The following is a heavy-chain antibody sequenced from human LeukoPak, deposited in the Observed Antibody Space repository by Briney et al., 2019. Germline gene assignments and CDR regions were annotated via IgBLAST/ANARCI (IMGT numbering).Heavy chain of an antibody. CDR2: ISWNSGSI. CDR3: AKEKNPFLTDTALDY. Sequence: PGRSLRLSCAASGFTFDDYAMHWVRQAPGRGLEWVSGISWNSGSIGYADSVKGRFTISRDNAKNSLYLQMNSLRAEDTALYYCAKEKNPFLTDTALDYWGQGTLVTVSS. J-gene: IGHJ4*02. D-gene: IGHD5-18*01. V-gene: IGHV3-9*01. CDR1: GFTFDDYA.